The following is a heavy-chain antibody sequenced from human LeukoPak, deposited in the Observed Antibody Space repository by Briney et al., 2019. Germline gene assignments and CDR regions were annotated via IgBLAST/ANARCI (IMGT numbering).Heavy chain of an antibody. CDR2: IYYSGST. D-gene: IGHD2-15*01. V-gene: IGHV4-39*07. CDR3: ATPRYCSGGSCYSPNYYYYYMDV. Sequence: SETLSLTCTVSGGSISSSSYYWGWIRQPPGKGLEWIGSIYYSGSTYYNPSLKSRVTISVETSKNQFSLKLSSVTAADTAVYYCATPRYCSGGSCYSPNYYYYYMDVRGKRTTVTVSS. CDR1: GGSISSSSYY. J-gene: IGHJ6*03.